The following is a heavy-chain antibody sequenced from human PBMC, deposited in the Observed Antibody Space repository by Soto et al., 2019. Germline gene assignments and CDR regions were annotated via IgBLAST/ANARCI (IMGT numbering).Heavy chain of an antibody. CDR2: ISYDGNNK. Sequence: GGSLRLSCAASGFTFSSYGMHWVRQAPGKGLEWVAVISYDGNNKYYAGSVKGRFIVSRDNSKNTLYLQMSRLKPEDTAVYYCENTDRKLHIWFTIGEVWGQGTTVTVS. D-gene: IGHD3-10*01. J-gene: IGHJ6*02. V-gene: IGHV3-30*18. CDR1: GFTFSSYG. CDR3: ENTDRKLHIWFTIGEV.